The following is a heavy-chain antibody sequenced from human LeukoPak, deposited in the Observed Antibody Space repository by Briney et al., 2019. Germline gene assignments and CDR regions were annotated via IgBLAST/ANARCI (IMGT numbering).Heavy chain of an antibody. CDR3: ARALGYGDYGDNYYFDY. V-gene: IGHV4-59*01. J-gene: IGHJ4*02. CDR2: IYYSGST. D-gene: IGHD4-17*01. CDR1: GGSFSGYY. Sequence: SETLSLTCAVYGGSFSGYYWSWIRQPPGKGLEWIGYIYYSGSTNYNPSLKSRVTISVDTSKNQFSLKLSSVTAADTAVYYCARALGYGDYGDNYYFDYWGQGTLVTVSS.